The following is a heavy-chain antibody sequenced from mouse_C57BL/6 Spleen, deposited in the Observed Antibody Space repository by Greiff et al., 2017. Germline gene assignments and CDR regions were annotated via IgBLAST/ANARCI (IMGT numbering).Heavy chain of an antibody. D-gene: IGHD2-4*01. V-gene: IGHV2-6-1*01. J-gene: IGHJ4*01. CDR2: IWSDGST. Sequence: VHLVESGPGLVAPSQSLSITCTVSGFSLTSYGVHWVRQPPGKGLEWLVVIWSDGSTTYNSALKFRLSISNDNSKSKVYLKMNHLQTDDTAMYYAARQDDYDGYYAMDDWGQGTSVTVSS. CDR1: GFSLTSYG. CDR3: ARQDDYDGYYAMDD.